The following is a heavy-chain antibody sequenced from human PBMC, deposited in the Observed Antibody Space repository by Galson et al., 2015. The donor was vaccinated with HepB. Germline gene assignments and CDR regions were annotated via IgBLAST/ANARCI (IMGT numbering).Heavy chain of an antibody. J-gene: IGHJ4*02. CDR1: GYTFKTYG. D-gene: IGHD6-13*01. CDR3: ARGGAAPLEY. CDR2: ISNFTGNT. V-gene: IGHV1-18*01. Sequence: SVKVSCKASGYTFKTYGISWVRQAPGQGLEWIGWISNFTGNTNYVQKLQGRVTMTTDTSTSTAYMELRSLTSDDTAIYYCARGGAAPLEYWGQGTLVTVSS.